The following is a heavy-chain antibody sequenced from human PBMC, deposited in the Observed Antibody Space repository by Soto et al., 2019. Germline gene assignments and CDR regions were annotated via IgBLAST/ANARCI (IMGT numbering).Heavy chain of an antibody. V-gene: IGHV4-34*01. J-gene: IGHJ4*02. Sequence: SETLSLTCAVYGGSFSGYYWSWIRQPPGKGLEWIGEINHSGSTNYNPSLKSRVTISVDTSKNQFSLKLSSVTAADTAVYYCARAIPHHHIVVVAATRGSNPPYYFDYWGQGTLVTVSS. D-gene: IGHD2-15*01. CDR1: GGSFSGYY. CDR2: INHSGST. CDR3: ARAIPHHHIVVVAATRGSNPPYYFDY.